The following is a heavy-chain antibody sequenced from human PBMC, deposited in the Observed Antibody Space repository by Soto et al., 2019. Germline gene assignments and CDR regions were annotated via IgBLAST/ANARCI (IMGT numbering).Heavy chain of an antibody. V-gene: IGHV3-23*01. D-gene: IGHD3-10*01. CDR3: ASVPISLVRGVPPSNWFDP. CDR1: GFTFTNFA. Sequence: EVQLLESGGGLVQPGGSLRLSCAASGFTFTNFAMSWVRQAPGKGLEWVASVSGSGGSTYYADSVKGRFTISRDNSKKSLYLQMNNLSAQDTSVYFCASVPISLVRGVPPSNWFDPWGQGTLVTVST. J-gene: IGHJ5*02. CDR2: VSGSGGST.